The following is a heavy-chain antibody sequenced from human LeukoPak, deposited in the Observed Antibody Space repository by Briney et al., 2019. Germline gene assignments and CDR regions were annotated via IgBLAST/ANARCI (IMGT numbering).Heavy chain of an antibody. D-gene: IGHD5-12*01. J-gene: IGHJ4*02. Sequence: SETLSLTCTVSGGSISSYYWSWIRQPPGKGLEWIGYIYYSGSTNYNPSLKSRVTISVDTSKNQFSLKLSSVTAADTAVYYCASLVATTHSYYFDYWGQGTLVTVSS. CDR2: IYYSGST. CDR1: GGSISSYY. V-gene: IGHV4-59*01. CDR3: ASLVATTHSYYFDY.